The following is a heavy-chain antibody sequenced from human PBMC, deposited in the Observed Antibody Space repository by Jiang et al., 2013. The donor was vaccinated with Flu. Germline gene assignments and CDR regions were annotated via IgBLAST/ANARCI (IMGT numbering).Heavy chain of an antibody. V-gene: IGHV4-39*07. CDR2: VYHTGST. CDR1: GGSLSGSGHY. Sequence: GPGLVKPSETLSLTCGVSGGSLSGSGHYWVWIRQPPGRGLEWVGSVYHTGSTYYKPSLKSRVTMSVDTSKNHFSLNLNSVTAADTAVYYGARALKYSGFELPYFDFWGQGTLVHRLL. J-gene: IGHJ4*02. CDR3: ARALKYSGFELPYFDF. D-gene: IGHD5-12*01.